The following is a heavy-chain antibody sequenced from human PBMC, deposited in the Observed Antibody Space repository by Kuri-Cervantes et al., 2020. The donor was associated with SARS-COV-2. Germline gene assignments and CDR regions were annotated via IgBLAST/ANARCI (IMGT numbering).Heavy chain of an antibody. CDR1: GYSISSGYY. Sequence: ESLKISCTVSGYSISSGYYWGWIRQPPGKGLEWIGSIYHSGSTYYNPSLKSRVTISVDTSKNQFSLKLSSVTAADTAVYYCADGSSQSGAVAFDIWGQGTMVTVSS. D-gene: IGHD6-6*01. V-gene: IGHV4-38-2*02. CDR3: ADGSSQSGAVAFDI. CDR2: IYHSGST. J-gene: IGHJ3*02.